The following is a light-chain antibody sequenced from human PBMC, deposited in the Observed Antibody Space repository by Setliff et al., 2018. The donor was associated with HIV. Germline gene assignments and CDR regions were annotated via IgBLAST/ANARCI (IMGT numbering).Light chain of an antibody. CDR1: SSNIGRNY. CDR2: RSN. J-gene: IGLJ1*01. Sequence: QSVLTQPPSASGTPGQRVPVSCSGRSSNIGRNYVYWYQQLPGTAPTLLISRSNQRPSGVPDRFSGSKSGTSASLAISRLRSEDEADYYCAAWDDSMSGDVVGTGTKVTVL. CDR3: AAWDDSMSGDV. V-gene: IGLV1-47*01.